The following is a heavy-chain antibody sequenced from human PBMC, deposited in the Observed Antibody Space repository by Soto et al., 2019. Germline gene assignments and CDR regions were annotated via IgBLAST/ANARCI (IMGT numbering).Heavy chain of an antibody. D-gene: IGHD3-3*01. V-gene: IGHV4-59*01. J-gene: IGHJ6*02. CDR1: GGSITDFY. CDR2: LYYTGST. Sequence: LCRTCNVSGGSITDFYWSWIRQSPGKRLEWIGYLYYTGSTNYNPALKSRVTISLDTSKNQFSLQVRSVTAADTAVYYCARGGGYDFRSSQAPPIDVWGQGTTVTV. CDR3: ARGGGYDFRSSQAPPIDV.